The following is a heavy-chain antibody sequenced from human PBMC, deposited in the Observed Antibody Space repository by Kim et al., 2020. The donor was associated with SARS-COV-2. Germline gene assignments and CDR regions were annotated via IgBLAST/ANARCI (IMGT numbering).Heavy chain of an antibody. CDR1: GGSFSGYY. CDR2: INHSGST. D-gene: IGHD6-13*01. CDR3: ARGGSSSWYRPGTLDY. Sequence: SETLSLTCAVYGGSFSGYYWSWIRQPPGKGLEWIGEINHSGSTNYNQSLKSRVTISVDTSKNQFSLKLSSVTAADTAVYYCARGGSSSWYRPGTLDYWGQGTLVTVSS. V-gene: IGHV4-34*01. J-gene: IGHJ4*02.